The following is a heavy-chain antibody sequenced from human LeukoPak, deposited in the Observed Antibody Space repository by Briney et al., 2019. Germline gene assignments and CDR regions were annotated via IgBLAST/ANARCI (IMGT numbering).Heavy chain of an antibody. CDR1: GFTVSSNY. D-gene: IGHD7-27*01. Sequence: GGSLRLSCAASGFTVSSNYMSWVRQAPGKGLEWVSVIYSGGSTYYADSVKGRFTISRDNSKNTLYLQMNSLRAEDTAVYYCASAEITEDFAWWGQGTLVTVSS. CDR3: ASAEITEDFAW. CDR2: IYSGGST. J-gene: IGHJ4*02. V-gene: IGHV3-53*01.